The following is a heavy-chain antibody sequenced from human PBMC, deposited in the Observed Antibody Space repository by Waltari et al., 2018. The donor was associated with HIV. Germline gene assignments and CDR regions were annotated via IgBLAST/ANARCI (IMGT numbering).Heavy chain of an antibody. CDR2: IIPMYGTT. V-gene: IGHV1-69*01. D-gene: IGHD3-22*01. CDR1: GYTFSSHA. J-gene: IGHJ3*02. Sequence: QVQLVQSGADVKTPGSSVRVSCKASGYTFSSHAISWVRQAPGQGLEWMGDIIPMYGTTQYEQNLKGRVTITADESTTTVYLDLTGLTSEDTAVYYCARVTTGNRMLVVTGEAFDIWGQGTLVTVSS. CDR3: ARVTTGNRMLVVTGEAFDI.